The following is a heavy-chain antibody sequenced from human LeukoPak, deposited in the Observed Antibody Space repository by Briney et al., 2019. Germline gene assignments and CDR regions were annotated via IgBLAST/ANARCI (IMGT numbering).Heavy chain of an antibody. D-gene: IGHD2-15*01. CDR2: ISYDGSNK. Sequence: GRSLRLSCAASGFTFSSYGMHWVRQAPGKGLEWVAVISYDGSNKYYADSVKGRFTISRDNSKNTLYLQMNSLRAEDTAVYYCAKEDCSGSSCYSLPDYWGQGTLVTVSS. CDR1: GFTFSSYG. V-gene: IGHV3-30*18. J-gene: IGHJ4*02. CDR3: AKEDCSGSSCYSLPDY.